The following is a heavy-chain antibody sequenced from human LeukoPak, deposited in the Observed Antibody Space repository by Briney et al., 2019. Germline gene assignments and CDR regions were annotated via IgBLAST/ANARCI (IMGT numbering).Heavy chain of an antibody. CDR1: GFTFSRYG. CDR3: AKSSPRKTKITVNYGDYVGPNVGGYYFDY. Sequence: PGRSLRLSCAAPGFTFSRYGMHWVRQAPGKGLEWVAVIWYDGSNKYYADSVKGRFTISRDNSKDTLYLQMNSLRAEDTAVYYCAKSSPRKTKITVNYGDYVGPNVGGYYFDYWGQGTLVTVSS. CDR2: IWYDGSNK. V-gene: IGHV3-33*06. D-gene: IGHD4-17*01. J-gene: IGHJ4*02.